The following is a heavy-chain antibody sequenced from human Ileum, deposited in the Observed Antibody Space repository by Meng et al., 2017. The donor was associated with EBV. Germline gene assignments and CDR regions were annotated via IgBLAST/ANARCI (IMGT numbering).Heavy chain of an antibody. J-gene: IGHJ1*01. V-gene: IGHV4-34*01. CDR3: ARGVYGPTTRGREYFIH. CDR1: GGSFHGYY. D-gene: IGHD2-8*01. CDR2: INHSGST. Sequence: QRQQWGVGPFEPSEPLSLTCGVHGGSFHGYYSTWIRQPPGKGLEWIGEINHSGSTNYNPSLKSRVIISVDTSKNQFSLNLSSVTAADTAVYYCARGVYGPTTRGREYFIHWGRGTLVTVSS.